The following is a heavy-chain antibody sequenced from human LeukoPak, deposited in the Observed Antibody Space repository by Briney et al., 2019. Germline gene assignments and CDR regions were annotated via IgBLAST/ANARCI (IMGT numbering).Heavy chain of an antibody. Sequence: ASVNLSCNCSGYTFTGFYMNWGRQARGQRLEWMGWINPNSGGTNYAQKFQGWVTMTRDTSISTAYMELSRLRSDDTAVYYCARARIYSSGWYDYWSLGTLVTVSS. CDR2: INPNSGGT. D-gene: IGHD6-19*01. CDR1: GYTFTGFY. CDR3: ARARIYSSGWYDY. J-gene: IGHJ4*02. V-gene: IGHV1-2*04.